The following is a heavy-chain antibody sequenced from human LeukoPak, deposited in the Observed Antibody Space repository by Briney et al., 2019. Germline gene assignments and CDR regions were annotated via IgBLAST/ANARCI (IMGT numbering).Heavy chain of an antibody. CDR1: GGSISSYY. CDR3: ARAGYDRDVGFDY. CDR2: IYTSGST. V-gene: IGHV4-4*09. Sequence: PSETLSLTCTVSGGSISSYYWSWIRQPPGKGLEWIGYIYTSGSTNYNPSLKSRVTISVDTSKNQFSLKLSSVTAADTAVYYCARAGYDRDVGFDYWGQGTLVTVSS. D-gene: IGHD3-22*01. J-gene: IGHJ4*02.